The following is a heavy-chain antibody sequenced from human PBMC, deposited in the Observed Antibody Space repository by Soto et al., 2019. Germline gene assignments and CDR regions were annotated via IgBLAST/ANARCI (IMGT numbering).Heavy chain of an antibody. CDR2: IDWDDDK. J-gene: IGHJ4*02. CDR1: GFSLSTSGMC. CDR3: ARTGVEMATSYYFDY. D-gene: IGHD5-12*01. Sequence: SGPTLVNPTQTLTLTCTFSGFSLSTSGMCLSWIRQPPGKALEWLALIDWDDDKYYSTSLKTRLTISKDTSKNQVVLTMTNMEPVDTATYYCARTGVEMATSYYFDYWGQGTLVT. V-gene: IGHV2-70*01.